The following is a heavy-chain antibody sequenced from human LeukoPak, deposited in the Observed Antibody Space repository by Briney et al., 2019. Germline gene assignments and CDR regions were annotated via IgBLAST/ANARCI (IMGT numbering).Heavy chain of an antibody. CDR2: IYRGGAT. J-gene: IGHJ4*02. D-gene: IGHD2-2*01. CDR1: GFTFTTSA. V-gene: IGHV3-66*01. CDR3: ARDGPDSLCFDY. Sequence: GGSLRLSCVLSGFTFTTSAMHWVRQAPGKGLEWASVIYRGGATYYADSVKDRFTISRDISKNTLFLQMNSLRAEDTAVYFCARDGPDSLCFDYWGQGTLVTASP.